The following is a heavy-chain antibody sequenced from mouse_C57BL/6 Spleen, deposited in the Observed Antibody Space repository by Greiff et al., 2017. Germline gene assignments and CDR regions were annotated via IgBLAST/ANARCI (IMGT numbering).Heavy chain of an antibody. D-gene: IGHD1-1*01. V-gene: IGHV1-47*01. CDR1: GYTFTTYP. J-gene: IGHJ3*01. CDR2: FHPYNDDT. Sequence: VQLQQSGAELVKPGASVKMSCKASGYTFTTYPIEWMKQKHGQSLEWIGNFHPYNDDTKYNQKFKGKATLTVEKSSSTVSLELSRLTSDASAVYDCARGYYGSIYDYWFAYWGQGTLVTVSA. CDR3: ARGYYGSIYDYWFAY.